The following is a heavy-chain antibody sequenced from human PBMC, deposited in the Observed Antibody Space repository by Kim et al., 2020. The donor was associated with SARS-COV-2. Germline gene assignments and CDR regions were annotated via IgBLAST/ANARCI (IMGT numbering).Heavy chain of an antibody. D-gene: IGHD2-15*01. CDR3: ARGFAGQCSGGSCYQNWFDP. J-gene: IGHJ5*02. V-gene: IGHV3-74*01. CDR2: INTDGSST. Sequence: GSLRLSCAASGFTVSSSWMHWVRQAPGTGLVWVARINTDGSSTSYGDSVKGRFTISRDDAKNTLYLEMNSLRAEDSALYYCARGFAGQCSGGSCYQNWFDPWGQGTLVTVSS. CDR1: GFTVSSSW.